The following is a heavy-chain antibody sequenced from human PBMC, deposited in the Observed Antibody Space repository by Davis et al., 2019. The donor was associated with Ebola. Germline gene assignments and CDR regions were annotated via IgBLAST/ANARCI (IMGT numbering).Heavy chain of an antibody. CDR3: VRTTYGAPEY. J-gene: IGHJ4*02. Sequence: PGGSLRLSCAASGFTFSSFWMSWVRQAPGKGLVYVSRISSDGGITSYADSVKGRLTISRDNAKSTLYLQMNSLTAEDTAVYYCVRTTYGAPEYWGQGTLVTVSS. D-gene: IGHD4-17*01. V-gene: IGHV3-74*01. CDR1: GFTFSSFW. CDR2: ISSDGGIT.